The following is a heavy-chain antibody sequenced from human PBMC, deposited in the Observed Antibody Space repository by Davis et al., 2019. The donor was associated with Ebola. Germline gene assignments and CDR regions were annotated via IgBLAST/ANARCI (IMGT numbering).Heavy chain of an antibody. D-gene: IGHD1-14*01. Sequence: ASVKVSCKASGYIFTTYGISWVRQAPGQGLEWMGWINPYNGNTNYAQKLQGRLTMTTDTFTSTAYMEVRSLRSDDTAVYYCAREAAAGTVGMDVWGKGTTVTVSS. CDR1: GYIFTTYG. CDR2: INPYNGNT. V-gene: IGHV1-18*01. CDR3: AREAAAGTVGMDV. J-gene: IGHJ6*04.